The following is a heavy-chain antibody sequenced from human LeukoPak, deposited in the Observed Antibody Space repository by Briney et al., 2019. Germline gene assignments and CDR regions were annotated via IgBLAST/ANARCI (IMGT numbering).Heavy chain of an antibody. V-gene: IGHV3-23*01. J-gene: IGHJ4*02. CDR1: GFTFSSYA. D-gene: IGHD2-15*01. Sequence: GGSRRLSCAASGFTFSSYAMSWVRQAPGKGLEWVSTISGRGRSTYYADSVKGRFTISRDNSKSTLHLQMNSLKAEDTAVYVCAIERQLLLGDFDYWGQGTLVTVSS. CDR2: ISGRGRST. CDR3: AIERQLLLGDFDY.